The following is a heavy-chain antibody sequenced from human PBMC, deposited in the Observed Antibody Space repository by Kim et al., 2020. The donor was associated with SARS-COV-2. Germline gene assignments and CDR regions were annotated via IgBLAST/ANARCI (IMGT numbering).Heavy chain of an antibody. D-gene: IGHD6-6*01. V-gene: IGHV1-46*01. Sequence: ASVKVSCKASGYTFTSYYMHWVRQAPGQGLEWMGIINPSGGSTSYAQKFQGRVTMTRDTSTSTVYMELSSLRSEDTAVYYCARVDPPINGIAARLALTVIYWGQGTLVTVSS. CDR3: ARVDPPINGIAARLALTVIY. CDR1: GYTFTSYY. CDR2: INPSGGST. J-gene: IGHJ4*02.